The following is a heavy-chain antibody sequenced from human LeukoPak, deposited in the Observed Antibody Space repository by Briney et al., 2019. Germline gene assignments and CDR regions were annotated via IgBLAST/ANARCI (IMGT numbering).Heavy chain of an antibody. Sequence: PSETLSLTCTVSGGSISSSTYYWGWIRQPPGKGLELIGYIYYSGSPTYNPSLKSRVTISVDTSKNQFSLQLSSVTAADTAVYYCAGDVMSTALDAFDVWGQGTMVTVSS. D-gene: IGHD1-1*01. CDR3: AGDVMSTALDAFDV. CDR1: GGSISSSTYY. V-gene: IGHV4-61*05. CDR2: IYYSGSP. J-gene: IGHJ3*01.